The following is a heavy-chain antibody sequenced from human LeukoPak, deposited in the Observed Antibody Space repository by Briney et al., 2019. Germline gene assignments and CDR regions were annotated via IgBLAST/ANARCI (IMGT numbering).Heavy chain of an antibody. D-gene: IGHD4-11*01. Sequence: KPSETLSLTCAGYGGSFSGYYWSWIRQPPGKGLEWVGEINHSGSTNYNPSLKSRVTISVDTSKNQFSLKLSSVTAADTAVYYCARGLYSNYFRWFDPWGQGTLVTVSS. CDR2: INHSGST. J-gene: IGHJ5*02. CDR1: GGSFSGYY. V-gene: IGHV4-34*01. CDR3: ARGLYSNYFRWFDP.